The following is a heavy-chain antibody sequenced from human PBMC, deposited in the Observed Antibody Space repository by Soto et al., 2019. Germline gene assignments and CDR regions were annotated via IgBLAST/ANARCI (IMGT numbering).Heavy chain of an antibody. D-gene: IGHD3-22*01. Sequence: PGGSLRLSCAASGFTFSSYGMHWVRQAPGKGLEWVAVISYDGSNKYYADSVKGRFTISRDNSKNTLYLQMNSLRAEDTAVYYCAKGLSPIYDSSGYYAGTWGQGTLVTVSS. CDR3: AKGLSPIYDSSGYYAGT. CDR2: ISYDGSNK. V-gene: IGHV3-30*18. J-gene: IGHJ5*02. CDR1: GFTFSSYG.